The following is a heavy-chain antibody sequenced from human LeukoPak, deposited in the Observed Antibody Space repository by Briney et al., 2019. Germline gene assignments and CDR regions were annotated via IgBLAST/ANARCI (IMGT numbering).Heavy chain of an antibody. CDR1: GGSFSGYY. CDR2: INHSGST. CDR3: ARPSTFDY. Sequence: SETLSLTCAVYGGSFSGYYWSWIRQPPGKGLEWIGEINHSGSTNYNPSLKSRVTISVDTSKSQFSLKLNSVTAADTAVYYCARPSTFDYWGQGTLVTVSS. V-gene: IGHV4-34*01. J-gene: IGHJ4*02.